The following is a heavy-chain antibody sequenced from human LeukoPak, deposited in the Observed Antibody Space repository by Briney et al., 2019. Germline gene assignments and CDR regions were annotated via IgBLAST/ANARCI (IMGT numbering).Heavy chain of an antibody. J-gene: IGHJ3*02. CDR1: GYTFTSYA. Sequence: ASVKVSCKASGYTFTSYAMHWVRQAPGQRLEWMGWINAGNGNTKYSQEFQGRVTITRDTSASTAYMELSSLRSEDIAVYYCARDSYYYDWNAFDIWGQGTMVTVSS. CDR2: INAGNGNT. V-gene: IGHV1-3*03. D-gene: IGHD3-22*01. CDR3: ARDSYYYDWNAFDI.